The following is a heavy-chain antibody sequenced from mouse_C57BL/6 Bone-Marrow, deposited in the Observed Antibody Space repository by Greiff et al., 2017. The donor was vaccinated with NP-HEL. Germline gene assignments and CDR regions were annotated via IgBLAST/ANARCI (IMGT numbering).Heavy chain of an antibody. CDR1: GYAFSSSW. D-gene: IGHD1-1*01. Sequence: VQLQQSGPELVKPGASVKISCKASGYAFSSSWMNWVKQRPGKGLEWIGRIYPGDGDTNYNGKFKGKATLTADKSSSTAYMQLSSLTSEDSAVYFCARALIYYYGSSYGWYFDVWGTGTTVTVSS. V-gene: IGHV1-82*01. J-gene: IGHJ1*03. CDR3: ARALIYYYGSSYGWYFDV. CDR2: IYPGDGDT.